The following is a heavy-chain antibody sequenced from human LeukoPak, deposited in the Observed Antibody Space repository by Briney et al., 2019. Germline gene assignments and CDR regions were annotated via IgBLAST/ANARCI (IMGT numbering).Heavy chain of an antibody. CDR3: AREILVPGVNLANWFDS. J-gene: IGHJ5*01. V-gene: IGHV4-4*07. CDR1: GGSIIDYY. CDR2: ISGGGAT. D-gene: IGHD3-10*01. Sequence: SETLSLTCTVSGGSIIDYYWNWIRQSAGKGLEYIGRISGGGATSYNPSLQSRITMSVDTSKNQFSLHLTSVTAADTDIYYCAREILVPGVNLANWFDSWGQGFLVTVSS.